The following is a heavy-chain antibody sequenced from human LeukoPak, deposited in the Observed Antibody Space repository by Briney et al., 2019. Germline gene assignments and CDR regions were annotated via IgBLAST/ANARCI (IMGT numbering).Heavy chain of an antibody. CDR1: GFTFSSYE. CDR3: APLSGSYFGDDAFDI. Sequence: GGSLRLSCAASGFTFSSYEMNWVRQSPGKGLEWVSYISSSGSPIYYAGSVKGRFTISRDNAKNSLYLQMDSLRAEDTAVYYCAPLSGSYFGDDAFDIWGQGTMVTVSS. V-gene: IGHV3-48*03. J-gene: IGHJ3*02. CDR2: ISSSGSPI. D-gene: IGHD1-26*01.